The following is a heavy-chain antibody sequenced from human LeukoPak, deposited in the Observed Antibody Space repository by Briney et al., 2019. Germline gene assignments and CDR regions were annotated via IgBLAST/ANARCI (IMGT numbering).Heavy chain of an antibody. CDR3: ARAAMDPFDY. Sequence: GGSLRLSCAASGFTFDDYGMHWVRQAPGKGLEWVSGISWNSGKIGYADSVKGRFTISRDNSKNTLYLQMNSLRAEDTAVYYCARAAMDPFDYWGQGTLVTVSS. V-gene: IGHV3-9*01. CDR1: GFTFDDYG. CDR2: ISWNSGKI. D-gene: IGHD5-18*01. J-gene: IGHJ4*02.